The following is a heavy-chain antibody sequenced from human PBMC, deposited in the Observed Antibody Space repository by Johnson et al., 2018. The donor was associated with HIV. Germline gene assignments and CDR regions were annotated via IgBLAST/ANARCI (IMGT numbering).Heavy chain of an antibody. V-gene: IGHV3-33*06. J-gene: IGHJ3*02. CDR2: IWYDGSDK. CDR3: AKGPQGIATPDAFDI. D-gene: IGHD2-21*01. CDR1: GFTITTYG. Sequence: QVQLVESGGGVVQPGRSLRLSCVASGFTITTYGMHWVRQAPGKGLAWVAVIWYDGSDKYYADSVKGRFAISRDNSKNTLYLQMTSLRAEDTAVYYCAKGPQGIATPDAFDIWGQGTMVTVSS.